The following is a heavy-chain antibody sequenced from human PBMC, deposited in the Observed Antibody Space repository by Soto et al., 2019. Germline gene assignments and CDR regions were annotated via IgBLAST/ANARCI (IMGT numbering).Heavy chain of an antibody. CDR1: GFTFSSYA. D-gene: IGHD6-19*01. Sequence: EVQLLESGGGLVQPGGSLRLSCAASGFTFSSYAMSWVRQAPGKGLEWVSAISGSGGSTYYADSVKGRFTISRDNSKNTLYLQMNRLRAEDTAVYYCAKDRGRAVAGYYFDYWGQGTLVTVSS. CDR2: ISGSGGST. J-gene: IGHJ4*02. CDR3: AKDRGRAVAGYYFDY. V-gene: IGHV3-23*01.